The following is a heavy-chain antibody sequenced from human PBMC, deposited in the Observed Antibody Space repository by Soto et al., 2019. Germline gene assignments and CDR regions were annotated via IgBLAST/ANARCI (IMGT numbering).Heavy chain of an antibody. D-gene: IGHD6-13*01. V-gene: IGHV3-7*01. CDR2: IKQDGSEK. CDR3: ASEIQVVHDAFDI. Sequence: GGSLRLSCAASGFTFSSYWMSWVRQAPGKGLEWVANIKQDGSEKYYVDSVKGRFTISRDNAKNSLYLQMNSLRAEDTAVYYCASEIQVVHDAFDIWGQGRMVTVSS. CDR1: GFTFSSYW. J-gene: IGHJ3*02.